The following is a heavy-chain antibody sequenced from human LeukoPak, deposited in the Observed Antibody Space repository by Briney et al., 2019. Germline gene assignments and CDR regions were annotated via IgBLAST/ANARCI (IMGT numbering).Heavy chain of an antibody. J-gene: IGHJ3*02. CDR1: GGSISSSSYY. CDR3: VKFTWGIDAFDI. D-gene: IGHD3-16*01. CDR2: IYYSGST. Sequence: SETLSLTRTVSGGSISSSSYYWGWIRQPPGKGLEWIGSIYYSGSTYYNPSLKSRVTISVDTSKNQFSLKLSSVTAADTAVYYCVKFTWGIDAFDIWGQGTMVTVSS. V-gene: IGHV4-39*01.